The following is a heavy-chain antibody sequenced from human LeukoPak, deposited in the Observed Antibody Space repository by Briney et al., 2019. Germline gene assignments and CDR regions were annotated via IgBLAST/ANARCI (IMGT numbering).Heavy chain of an antibody. Sequence: ASVKVSCKASGYTFTGYYMHWVRQAPGQGLEWMGWINPNSGGTNYAQKFQGRVTMTRDTSISTAYMELSRLRSDDTAVYYCARDRNVLLWFGELLPDYWGQGTLVTVSS. D-gene: IGHD3-10*01. CDR1: GYTFTGYY. J-gene: IGHJ4*02. CDR2: INPNSGGT. CDR3: ARDRNVLLWFGELLPDY. V-gene: IGHV1-2*02.